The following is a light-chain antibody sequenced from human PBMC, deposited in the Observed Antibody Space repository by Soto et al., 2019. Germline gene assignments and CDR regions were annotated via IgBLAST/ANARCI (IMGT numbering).Light chain of an antibody. Sequence: QSALTQPPSASGSPGQSVTISCTGTSSDVGGYNYVSWYQQHPGKVPKLMIYDVRKRPSGVPDRFSGSKSGNTASLTVSGLQAEDEADYYCSSYAGSNSNNFRVVFGGGTKLTVL. CDR2: DVR. J-gene: IGLJ2*01. CDR1: SSDVGGYNY. V-gene: IGLV2-8*01. CDR3: SSYAGSNSNNFRVV.